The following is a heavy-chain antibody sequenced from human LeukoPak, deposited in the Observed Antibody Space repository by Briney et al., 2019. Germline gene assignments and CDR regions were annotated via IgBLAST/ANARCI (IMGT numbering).Heavy chain of an antibody. CDR2: ISSNGGST. V-gene: IGHV3-64*01. CDR3: AKVVLEHQYYYYYYMDV. Sequence: GSLGLSCAASGFTFSSYAMHWVRQAPGKGLEYVSAISSNGGSTYYANSVKGRFTISRDNSKNTLYLQMGSLRAEDMAVYYCAKVVLEHQYYYYYYMDVWGKGTTVIISS. CDR1: GFTFSSYA. J-gene: IGHJ6*03. D-gene: IGHD1/OR15-1a*01.